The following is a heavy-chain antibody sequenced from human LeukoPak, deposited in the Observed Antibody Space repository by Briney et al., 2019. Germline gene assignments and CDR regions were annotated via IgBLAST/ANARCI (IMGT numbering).Heavy chain of an antibody. CDR2: IIPIFGTA. J-gene: IGHJ5*02. CDR1: GGTFSSYA. CDR3: ARDVGQYCSGGSCYSRFDP. D-gene: IGHD2-15*01. Sequence: PVKVSCKASGGTFSSYAISWVRQAPGQGLEWMGGIIPIFGTANYAQKFQSRVTITADESTSTAYMELSSLRSEDTAVYYCARDVGQYCSGGSCYSRFDPWGQGTLVTVSS. V-gene: IGHV1-69*13.